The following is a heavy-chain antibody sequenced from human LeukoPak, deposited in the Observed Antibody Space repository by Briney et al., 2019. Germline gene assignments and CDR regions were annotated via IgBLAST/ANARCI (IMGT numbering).Heavy chain of an antibody. CDR2: IYYSGST. Sequence: SETLSLTCTVSGYSISSGYYWGWIRQPPGKGLEWIGYIYYSGSTNYNPSLKSRVTISVDTSKNQFSLKLSSVTAADTAVYYCARAPQRSYQHNWFDPWGQGTLVTVSS. V-gene: IGHV4-61*01. D-gene: IGHD2-21*01. CDR1: GYSISSGYY. CDR3: ARAPQRSYQHNWFDP. J-gene: IGHJ5*02.